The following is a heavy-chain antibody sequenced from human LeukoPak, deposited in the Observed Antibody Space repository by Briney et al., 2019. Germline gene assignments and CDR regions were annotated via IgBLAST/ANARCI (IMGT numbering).Heavy chain of an antibody. CDR3: ARRPWDSSNWYYFEY. V-gene: IGHV3-53*01. CDR1: GFSVSSNY. D-gene: IGHD6-13*01. CDR2: IYGGGLT. Sequence: TGGSLRLSCAASGFSVSSNYMSWVRQAPGKGLEWVSVIYGGGLTYFADSVKGRFTISRDNSKNTVYLQMNSLRAEDTAVYYCARRPWDSSNWYYFEYWGQGTLVTVSS. J-gene: IGHJ4*02.